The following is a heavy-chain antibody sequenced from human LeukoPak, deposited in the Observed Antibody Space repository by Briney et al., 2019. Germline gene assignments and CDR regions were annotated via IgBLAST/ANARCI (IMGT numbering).Heavy chain of an antibody. CDR1: GFTFSSYW. Sequence: GGSLRLSCAASGFTFSSYWMHWVRQAPGKGLEWVAVISYDGSNKYYADSVKGRFTISRDNSKNTLYLQMNSLRGEDTAVYYCAKGLQLWAPIDYWGQGTLVTVSS. CDR3: AKGLQLWAPIDY. CDR2: ISYDGSNK. D-gene: IGHD5-18*01. V-gene: IGHV3-30*18. J-gene: IGHJ4*02.